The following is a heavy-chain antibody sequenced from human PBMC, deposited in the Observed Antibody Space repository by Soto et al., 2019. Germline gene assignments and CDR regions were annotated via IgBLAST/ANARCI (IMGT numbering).Heavy chain of an antibody. CDR2: IGGASSYI. Sequence: VQLVESGGGLVKPGGSLSLSCAGSGFSFSTYDMYWVRQAPGKGLEWVSSIGGASSYIDYADSVKGRFTISSDNAKSALYREMNSLRAEDTAVYYCARGWRGGVRGKLYYGLDVWVQGTTVTVSS. D-gene: IGHD3-10*01. CDR1: GFSFSTYD. CDR3: ARGWRGGVRGKLYYGLDV. J-gene: IGHJ6*02. V-gene: IGHV3-21*06.